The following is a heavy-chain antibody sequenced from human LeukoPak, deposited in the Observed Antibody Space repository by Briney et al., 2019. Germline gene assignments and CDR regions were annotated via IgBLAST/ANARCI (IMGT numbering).Heavy chain of an antibody. J-gene: IGHJ4*02. D-gene: IGHD6-19*01. CDR2: ISSSSSYI. V-gene: IGHV3-21*01. CDR3: ARVSVAVHGVDY. Sequence: GGSLRLSCAASGFTFSSYNMNWVRQAPGKGLEWVSSISSSSSYIYYADSVKGRFTISRDNAKNSLYLQMNSLRAEDTAVYYCARVSVAVHGVDYWGQGTLVTVSS. CDR1: GFTFSSYN.